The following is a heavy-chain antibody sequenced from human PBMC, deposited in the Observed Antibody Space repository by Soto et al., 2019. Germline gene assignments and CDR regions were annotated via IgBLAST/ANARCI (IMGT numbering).Heavy chain of an antibody. D-gene: IGHD5-18*01. V-gene: IGHV3-33*01. CDR1: GFTFSTYG. CDR2: IWYGGSNK. J-gene: IGHJ4*02. Sequence: GGSLRLSCAASGFTFSTYGMHWVRQAPGKGLEWVAVIWYGGSNKYYADSVKGRFTVSRDNSKNTLYLQMNSLRAEDTAVYYCARSPAGYSYGYGADYWGQGTLVTVSS. CDR3: ARSPAGYSYGYGADY.